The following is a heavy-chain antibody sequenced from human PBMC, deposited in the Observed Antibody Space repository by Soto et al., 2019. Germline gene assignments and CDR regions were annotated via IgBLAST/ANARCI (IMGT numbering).Heavy chain of an antibody. D-gene: IGHD3-3*01. Sequence: PSETLSLTCTVSGGSISSYYWSWIRQPPGKGLEWIGYISYSGSTNYNPSLKSRVTISVDTSKNQFSLKLSSVTAADTAVYYCARQHAPFLYYYYGMDVWGQGTTVTVSS. CDR2: ISYSGST. CDR1: GGSISSYY. CDR3: ARQHAPFLYYYYGMDV. V-gene: IGHV4-59*08. J-gene: IGHJ6*02.